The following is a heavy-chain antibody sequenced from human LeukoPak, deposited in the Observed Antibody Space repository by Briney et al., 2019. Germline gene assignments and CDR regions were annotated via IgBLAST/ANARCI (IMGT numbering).Heavy chain of an antibody. CDR3: ARGPGSGHYFDY. CDR2: ISSDGGST. J-gene: IGHJ4*02. CDR1: GFTFSSYA. V-gene: IGHV3-64*01. D-gene: IGHD2-15*01. Sequence: GGSLRLSCAASGFTFSSYAMHWVRQAPGKGLEYVSAISSDGGSTYYANSVKGRFTISRDNSKNTLYLQMGSLRGEDMAVYYCARGPGSGHYFDYWGQGTLVTVSS.